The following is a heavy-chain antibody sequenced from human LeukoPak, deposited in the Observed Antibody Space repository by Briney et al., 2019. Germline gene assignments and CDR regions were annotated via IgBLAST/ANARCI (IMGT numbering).Heavy chain of an antibody. CDR1: GFTFSSYS. J-gene: IGHJ3*02. CDR2: ISSSSSYI. D-gene: IGHD6-6*01. Sequence: PGGSLRLSCAASGFTFSSYSMNWVRQAPGKGLEWVSSISSSSSYIYYADSVKGRFTISRDNAKNSLYLQMNSLRAEDTAVYYCARELGVEQLAGGDAFDIWGQGTMVTVSS. V-gene: IGHV3-21*01. CDR3: ARELGVEQLAGGDAFDI.